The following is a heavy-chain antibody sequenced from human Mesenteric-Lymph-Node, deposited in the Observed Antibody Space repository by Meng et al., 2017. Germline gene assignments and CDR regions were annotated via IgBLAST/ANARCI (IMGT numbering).Heavy chain of an antibody. D-gene: IGHD3-16*01. CDR2: IKSNGDGGTT. Sequence: VQLVESGGGFVNPGGSLRLSCEISGITFKGAWMSWVRQAPGKGLEWVGRIKSNGDGGTTDYAAPVKGRFTISRDDSKNTLFLQMDSLKTEDTAVYYCTPDPWGYWGQGTLVTVSS. V-gene: IGHV3-15*01. CDR3: TPDPWGY. J-gene: IGHJ4*02. CDR1: GITFKGAW.